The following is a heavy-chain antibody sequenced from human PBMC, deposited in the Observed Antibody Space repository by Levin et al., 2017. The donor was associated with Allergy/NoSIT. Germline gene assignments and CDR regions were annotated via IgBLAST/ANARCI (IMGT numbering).Heavy chain of an antibody. Sequence: EASVKVSCKASGYTFIDSHLHWVREAPGRGLEWMGWINATTGGTKYAQIFQGRLTVTRDTSTSTVYMELRGLRFDDAAIYYCAREVTSSWFDYWGQGTLVTVSS. CDR3: AREVTSSWFDY. J-gene: IGHJ4*02. D-gene: IGHD6-13*01. CDR2: INATTGGT. V-gene: IGHV1-2*02. CDR1: GYTFIDSH.